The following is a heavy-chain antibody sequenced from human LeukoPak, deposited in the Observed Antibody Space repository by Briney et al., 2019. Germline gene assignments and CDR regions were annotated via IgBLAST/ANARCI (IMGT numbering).Heavy chain of an antibody. J-gene: IGHJ4*02. Sequence: PSETLSLTCTVSGGSISSGGYYWSWIRQHPGKGLEWIGYIYYSGSTYYNPSLKSRVTISVDTSKNQFSLKLSSVTAADTAVYYCARVAFDGDHYYLDYWGQGTLVTVSS. D-gene: IGHD4-17*01. CDR3: ARVAFDGDHYYLDY. V-gene: IGHV4-31*03. CDR2: IYYSGST. CDR1: GGSISSGGYY.